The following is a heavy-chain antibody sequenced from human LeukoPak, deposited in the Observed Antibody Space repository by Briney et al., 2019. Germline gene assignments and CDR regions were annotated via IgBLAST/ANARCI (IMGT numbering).Heavy chain of an antibody. J-gene: IGHJ4*02. D-gene: IGHD3-22*01. Sequence: GGSLRLSCAASGFIFSSYWMSWVRQAPGKGLEWVSAISGSGGSTYYADSVKGRFTISRDNSKNTLYLQMNSLRAEDTAVYYCAKDDYYDSSGYSYYFDYWGQGTLVTVSS. CDR2: ISGSGGST. CDR3: AKDDYYDSSGYSYYFDY. CDR1: GFIFSSYW. V-gene: IGHV3-23*01.